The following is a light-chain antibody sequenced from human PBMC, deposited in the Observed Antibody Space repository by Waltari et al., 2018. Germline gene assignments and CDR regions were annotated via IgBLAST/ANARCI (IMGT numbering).Light chain of an antibody. V-gene: IGLV3-1*01. CDR2: QDT. Sequence: SYELTQPPSVSVSPGQRASITCSGAKLGDQYACWYQQKTGQSPVLVIYQDTERPSGIPERFSGSNSGNTATLTISGTQAMDEADYYCQAWDSSTVVFGGGTKLTVL. CDR3: QAWDSSTVV. CDR1: KLGDQY. J-gene: IGLJ2*01.